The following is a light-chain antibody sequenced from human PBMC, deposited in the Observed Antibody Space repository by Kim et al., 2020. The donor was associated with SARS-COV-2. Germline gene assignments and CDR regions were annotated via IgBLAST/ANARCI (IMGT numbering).Light chain of an antibody. Sequence: PGERATLSCRASQSISSTYLAWYQQKPGQAPRLLIYAASSRATGIPDRFSGRGSGTDFTLTISRLETEDFAMYYCQQYRSSLWAFGQVTKV. CDR1: QSISSTY. J-gene: IGKJ1*01. CDR2: AAS. V-gene: IGKV3-20*01. CDR3: QQYRSSLWA.